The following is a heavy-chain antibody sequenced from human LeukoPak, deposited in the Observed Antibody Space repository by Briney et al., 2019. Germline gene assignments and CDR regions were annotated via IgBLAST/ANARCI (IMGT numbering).Heavy chain of an antibody. D-gene: IGHD3-22*01. CDR1: GFTFSSYS. J-gene: IGHJ4*02. Sequence: GGSLRLSCAASGFTFSSYSMNWVRQAPGKGLEWVSSISSSSSYIYYADSVKGRFTTSRDNAKNSLYLQMNSLRAEDTAVYYCARDPSLVGYSSDYYDSSGYYLGGQGTLVTVSS. V-gene: IGHV3-21*01. CDR2: ISSSSSYI. CDR3: ARDPSLVGYSSDYYDSSGYYL.